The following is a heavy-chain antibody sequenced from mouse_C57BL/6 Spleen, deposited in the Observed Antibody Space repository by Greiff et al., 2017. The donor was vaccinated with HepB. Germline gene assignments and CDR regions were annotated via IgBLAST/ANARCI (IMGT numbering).Heavy chain of an antibody. CDR3: ARSGNPYDYAPWFAY. CDR1: GYTFTGYW. V-gene: IGHV1-9*01. CDR2: ILPGSGST. Sequence: VQLVESGAELMKPGASVKLSCKATGYTFTGYWIEWVKQRPGHGLEWIGEILPGSGSTNYNEKFKGKATFTADTSSNTAYMQLSSLTTEDSAIYSCARSGNPYDYAPWFAYWGQGTLVTVSA. J-gene: IGHJ3*01. D-gene: IGHD2-4*01.